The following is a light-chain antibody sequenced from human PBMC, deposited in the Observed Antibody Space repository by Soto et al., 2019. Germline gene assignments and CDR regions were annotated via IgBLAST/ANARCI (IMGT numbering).Light chain of an antibody. Sequence: ETVMTQSPATLSVSPGERATLSCRASQSISSNLAWYQQKPGQAPRLLMFRTSTRATGVPARFSGSGSGTEFNITISSLQSEDVAVYYCQQYNNWPRATFGGGTKVEIK. J-gene: IGKJ4*01. CDR3: QQYNNWPRAT. CDR2: RTS. V-gene: IGKV3-15*01. CDR1: QSISSN.